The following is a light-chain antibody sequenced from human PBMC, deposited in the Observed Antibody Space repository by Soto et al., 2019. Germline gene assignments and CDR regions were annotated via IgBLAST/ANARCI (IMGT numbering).Light chain of an antibody. CDR1: QGINNW. CDR2: ATS. J-gene: IGKJ4*01. CDR3: QQANSFPHT. V-gene: IGKV1-12*01. Sequence: DIQMTQSPSSVSASIGDRVTITCRASQGINNWLAWYQQTPGKAPKLLIYATSTLQSRVPSRFSGSGSGTEFTLTISSLQPEDFATYYCQQANSFPHTVGGGTKVEIK.